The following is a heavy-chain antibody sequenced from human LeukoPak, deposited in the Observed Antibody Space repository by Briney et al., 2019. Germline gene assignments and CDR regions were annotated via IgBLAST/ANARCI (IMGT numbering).Heavy chain of an antibody. J-gene: IGHJ6*03. CDR3: ARLPGYYYYYYYMDV. Sequence: PGGSLRLSCVASGFTFSNYAMTWVRQAPGKGLEWVSGISSNSYTHYADSVKGRFTVSRDNAENSLYLQMNSLRAEDTAVYYCARLPGYYYYYYYMDVWGKGTTVTVSS. CDR1: GFTFSNYA. CDR2: ISSNSYT. V-gene: IGHV3-21*01.